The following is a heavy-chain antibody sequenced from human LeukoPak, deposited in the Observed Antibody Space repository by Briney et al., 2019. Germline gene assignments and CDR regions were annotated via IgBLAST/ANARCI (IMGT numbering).Heavy chain of an antibody. CDR1: GGSFSGYY. Sequence: SETLSLTCAVYGGSFSGYYWSWIRQPPGKRLEWIGEINHSGSTNYNPSLKSRVTISVDTSKNQFSLKLSSVTAADTAVYYCARGKQWLIYYFDYWGQGTLVTVSS. J-gene: IGHJ4*02. D-gene: IGHD6-19*01. V-gene: IGHV4-34*01. CDR2: INHSGST. CDR3: ARGKQWLIYYFDY.